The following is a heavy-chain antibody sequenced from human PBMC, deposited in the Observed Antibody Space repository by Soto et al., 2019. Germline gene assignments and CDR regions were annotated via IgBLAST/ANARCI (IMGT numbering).Heavy chain of an antibody. V-gene: IGHV3-48*03. CDR2: ISSSGSTI. J-gene: IGHJ4*02. D-gene: IGHD1-26*01. CDR3: AREWAGSTDY. CDR1: GFTFSSYE. Sequence: GGSLRLSCAASGFTFSSYEMNWVRQAPGKGLEWVSYISSSGSTIYYADSVKGRFTISRDNAKNSLYLQMNSLRAEDTAVYYCAREWAGSTDYWGQGTLVTVSS.